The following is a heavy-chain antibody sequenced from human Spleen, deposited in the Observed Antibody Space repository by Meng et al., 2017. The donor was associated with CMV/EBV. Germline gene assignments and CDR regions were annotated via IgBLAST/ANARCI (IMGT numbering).Heavy chain of an antibody. CDR1: GFTFSSYS. CDR2: ISSGSSYI. J-gene: IGHJ4*02. D-gene: IGHD3-10*01. Sequence: GGSLRLSCAASGFTFSSYSMNWVRQAPGKGLEWVSSISSGSSYIYYADSVKGRFTISRDNSKNTVWLQMNRLRADDTAVYYCAMFRGVTTPLDYWGQGTLVTVSS. V-gene: IGHV3-21*01. CDR3: AMFRGVTTPLDY.